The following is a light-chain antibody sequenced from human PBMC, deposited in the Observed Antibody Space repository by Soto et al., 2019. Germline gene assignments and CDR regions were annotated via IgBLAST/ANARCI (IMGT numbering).Light chain of an antibody. V-gene: IGLV2-11*01. CDR1: SSDVGGYIF. J-gene: IGLJ3*02. Sequence: QSVLTQPRSVSGSPGQSVTISCTGTSSDVGGYIFDSWYQQHPGKAPKFIIYNVNKRPSGVPDRFSGSKSGNTASLTISGLQAEDEADYYCCSYAGSYSWVFGGGTKVTVL. CDR2: NVN. CDR3: CSYAGSYSWV.